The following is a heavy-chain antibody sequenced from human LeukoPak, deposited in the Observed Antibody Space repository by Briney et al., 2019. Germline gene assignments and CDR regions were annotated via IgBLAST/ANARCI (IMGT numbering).Heavy chain of an antibody. CDR2: FIPTFGTP. J-gene: IGHJ6*03. Sequence: ASVKVSCKASGGTLNNYVLSWVRQAPGQGPEWLGGFIPTFGTPNYAQRFRDRVTITTDKTTNTAYLELSSLRFEDTAVYYCAISPPFVTIHFYHFMDVWGTGTAVTISS. CDR3: AISPPFVTIHFYHFMDV. CDR1: GGTLNNYV. V-gene: IGHV1-69*05. D-gene: IGHD2/OR15-2a*01.